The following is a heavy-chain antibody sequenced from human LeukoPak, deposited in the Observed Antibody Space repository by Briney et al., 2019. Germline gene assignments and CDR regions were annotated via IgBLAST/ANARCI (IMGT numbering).Heavy chain of an antibody. CDR3: ARDTPPDYYDSSGYNAFDI. D-gene: IGHD3-22*01. CDR1: GYTFTSYG. Sequence: GASVKVSCKASGYTFTSYGISWVRQAPGQGLEWMGWISAYNGNTNYAQKLQGRVTMTTDTSTSTAYMELRSLRSDDTAVYYCARDTPPDYYDSSGYNAFDIWGQGTMVTVSS. J-gene: IGHJ3*02. CDR2: ISAYNGNT. V-gene: IGHV1-18*01.